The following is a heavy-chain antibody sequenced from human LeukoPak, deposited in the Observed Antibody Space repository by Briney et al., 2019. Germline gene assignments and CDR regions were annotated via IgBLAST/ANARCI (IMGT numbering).Heavy chain of an antibody. CDR2: ISGSGGIT. V-gene: IGHV3-23*01. D-gene: IGHD2-15*01. Sequence: GGSLRLSCAASGFTFTNYAMSWVRQAPGKGLEWVSGISGSGGITYYADSVRGRFTISRDNSKNTLYLQMNSLGVEDTAVYYCAKGVVVAARSYFHYGMDVWGQGTTVTVSS. CDR1: GFTFTNYA. CDR3: AKGVVVAARSYFHYGMDV. J-gene: IGHJ6*02.